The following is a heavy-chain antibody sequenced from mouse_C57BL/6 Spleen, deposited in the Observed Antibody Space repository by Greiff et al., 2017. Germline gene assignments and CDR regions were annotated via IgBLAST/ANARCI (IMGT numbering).Heavy chain of an antibody. Sequence: SGAELVRPGASVTLSCKASGYTFTDYEMHWVKQTPVHGLEWIGAIDPETGGTAYNQKFKGKAILTADKSSSTAYMELRSLTSEDSAVYYCTRAMITNWYFDVWGTGTTVTVSS. CDR2: IDPETGGT. CDR3: TRAMITNWYFDV. V-gene: IGHV1-15*01. D-gene: IGHD2-4*01. J-gene: IGHJ1*03. CDR1: GYTFTDYE.